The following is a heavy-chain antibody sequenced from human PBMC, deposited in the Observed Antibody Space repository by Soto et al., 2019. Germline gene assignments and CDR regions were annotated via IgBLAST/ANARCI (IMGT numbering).Heavy chain of an antibody. CDR3: ARGGGWYVWFDP. J-gene: IGHJ5*02. CDR1: GYTFTNYA. CDR2: INPANDNT. D-gene: IGHD6-19*01. V-gene: IGHV1-3*01. Sequence: GASVKVSCTASGYTFTNYAIHWVRQAPGQRLEWMGWINPANDNTAYSQKFQGRVTITRDTSASTAYMELSSLRSEDTAVYYCARGGGWYVWFDPWGQGTLVTVSS.